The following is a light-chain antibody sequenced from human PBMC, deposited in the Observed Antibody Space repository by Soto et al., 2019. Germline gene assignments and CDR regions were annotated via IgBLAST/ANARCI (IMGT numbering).Light chain of an antibody. CDR3: QQAHTFPWT. J-gene: IGKJ1*01. V-gene: IGKV1-12*01. CDR2: AAS. CDR1: QDISTR. Sequence: DIQLTQSPSSVSASVGDRVTITCRERQDISTRLAWYQQKPGTAPKLLIYAASTSGCGVPSRFSGSGSGTDFSLTVSSLQSEDFATYFCQQAHTFPWTFGQGTKVDIK.